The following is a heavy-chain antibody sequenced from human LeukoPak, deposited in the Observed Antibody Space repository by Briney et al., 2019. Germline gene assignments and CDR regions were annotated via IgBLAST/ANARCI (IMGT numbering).Heavy chain of an antibody. CDR1: GYTFTSYG. D-gene: IGHD1-26*01. J-gene: IGHJ4*01. V-gene: IGHV1-18*01. Sequence: ASVKVSCKASGYTFTSYGISWVRQAPGQGLEWMGWIRAYNGNTNYAQKFQGRVTMTTDTSTSTAYMELRSLRSDDTAVYYCSTTRGSYYPDYWGQGTLVTVSS. CDR2: IRAYNGNT. CDR3: STTRGSYYPDY.